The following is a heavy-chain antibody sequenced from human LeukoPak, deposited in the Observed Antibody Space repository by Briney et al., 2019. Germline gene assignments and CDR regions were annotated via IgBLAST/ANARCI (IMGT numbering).Heavy chain of an antibody. J-gene: IGHJ6*02. CDR2: ISYDGSNK. CDR1: GFTFSSYA. Sequence: GGSLRLSCAASGFTFSSYAMHWVRQAPGKGLEWVAVISYDGSNKYYADSVKGRFTISRDNSKNTLYLQMNSLRAEDTAVYYCAKKDDYGDYLSHWPDYYYGMDVWGQGTTVTVSS. V-gene: IGHV3-30-3*01. D-gene: IGHD4-17*01. CDR3: AKKDDYGDYLSHWPDYYYGMDV.